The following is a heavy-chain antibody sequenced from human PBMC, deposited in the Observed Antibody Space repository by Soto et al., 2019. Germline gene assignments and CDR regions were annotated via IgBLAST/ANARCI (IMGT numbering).Heavy chain of an antibody. D-gene: IGHD3-10*01. Sequence: QVQLQESGPGLVKPSQTLTLTCTVSGGSISSGGYYWNWIRQHPGKDLEWIGYIYYDGRTYYNPSLESRLTISADTSENRFSLNLSSVTAADTAVYYCARPSYYYGSGSYYTHWGQGTLVTVSS. CDR1: GGSISSGGYY. CDR3: ARPSYYYGSGSYYTH. CDR2: IYYDGRT. J-gene: IGHJ4*02. V-gene: IGHV4-31*03.